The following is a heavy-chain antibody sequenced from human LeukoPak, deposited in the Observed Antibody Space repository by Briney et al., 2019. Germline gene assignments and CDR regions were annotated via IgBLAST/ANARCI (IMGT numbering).Heavy chain of an antibody. D-gene: IGHD3-16*01. CDR2: IYYSGST. CDR3: TRDGGLGLDY. Sequence: SETLSLTCTVAGGSISSYYWSWIRQPAGKGLEWIGYIYYSGSTNYNPSLKSRVTISVDTSKKQFSLKLSYVTAAYTAVYYCTRDGGLGLDYWGQGTLVTVSS. CDR1: GGSISSYY. J-gene: IGHJ4*02. V-gene: IGHV4-59*01.